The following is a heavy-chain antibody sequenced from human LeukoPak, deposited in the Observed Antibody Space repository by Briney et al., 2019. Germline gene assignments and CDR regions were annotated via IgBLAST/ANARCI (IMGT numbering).Heavy chain of an antibody. CDR3: ARDENGDSDFDL. D-gene: IGHD5-12*01. Sequence: GGSLRLSCAASGFIFSNYDMNWVRQAPGKGLEWVSFISSGGSTIFYADSVKGRFTISRDDAKNSLHVQMNNLRVEDTAVYYCARDENGDSDFDLWGRGTLVTVSS. CDR2: ISSGGSTI. V-gene: IGHV3-48*01. CDR1: GFIFSNYD. J-gene: IGHJ2*01.